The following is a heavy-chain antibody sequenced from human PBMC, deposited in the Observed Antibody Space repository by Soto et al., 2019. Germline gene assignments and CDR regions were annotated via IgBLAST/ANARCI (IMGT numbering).Heavy chain of an antibody. J-gene: IGHJ6*03. CDR2: IDWDDDK. D-gene: IGHD2-2*01. Sequence: ASGPTLVNPAQTLTLTCTFSGFSLSTSGMCVSWIRQPPGKALEWLARIDWDDDKYYSTSLKTRLTISKDTSKNQVVLTMTNMDPVDTATYYCARTTIVVGYYYYYYMDVWGKGTTVTVSS. CDR1: GFSLSTSGMC. V-gene: IGHV2-70*11. CDR3: ARTTIVVGYYYYYYMDV.